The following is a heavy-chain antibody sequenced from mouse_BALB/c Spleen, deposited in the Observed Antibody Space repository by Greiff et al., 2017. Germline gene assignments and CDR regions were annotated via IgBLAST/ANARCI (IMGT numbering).Heavy chain of an antibody. V-gene: IGHV3-2*02. CDR1: GYSITSDYA. CDR3: ARSYSPNTWGFAY. D-gene: IGHD2-10*01. J-gene: IGHJ3*01. CDR2: ISYSGST. Sequence: DVKLVESGPGLVKPSQSLSLTCTVTGYSITSDYAWNWIRQFPGNKLEWMGYISYSGSTSYNPSLKSRISITRDTSKNQFFLQLNSVTTEDTATYYCARSYSPNTWGFAYWGQGTLVTVSA.